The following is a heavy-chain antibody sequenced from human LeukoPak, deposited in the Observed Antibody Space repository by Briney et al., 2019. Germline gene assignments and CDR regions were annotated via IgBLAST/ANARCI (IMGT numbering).Heavy chain of an antibody. D-gene: IGHD2-15*01. CDR3: GRDALVGYFSYYYMDV. V-gene: IGHV4-59*11. CDR1: GGSIRSHY. Sequence: SETLSLTCTVSGGSIRSHYWTWIRQSPVKGLEWIVDISNSGSTSYNPSLKSRVTISIDTAKNQFSLKLSSVTAADTAVYYCGRDALVGYFSYYYMDVWGKGTTVTVSS. CDR2: ISNSGST. J-gene: IGHJ6*03.